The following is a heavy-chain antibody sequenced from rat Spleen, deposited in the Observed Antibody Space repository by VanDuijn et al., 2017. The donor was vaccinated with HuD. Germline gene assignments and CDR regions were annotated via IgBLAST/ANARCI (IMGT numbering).Heavy chain of an antibody. J-gene: IGHJ1*01. CDR1: GYSITSNY. CDR3: ARSLSYAHYFWYFNF. CDR2: ISYSGGT. V-gene: IGHV3-1*01. D-gene: IGHD1-12*01. Sequence: EVQLQESGPGLVKPSQSLSLTCSVTGYSITSNYWGWIRKFPGNKMEWIGHISYSGGTSYNPSLKSRISITRDTSKNRFFLQVNSVSTEDTATYYCARSLSYAHYFWYFNFWGPGTMVTVSS.